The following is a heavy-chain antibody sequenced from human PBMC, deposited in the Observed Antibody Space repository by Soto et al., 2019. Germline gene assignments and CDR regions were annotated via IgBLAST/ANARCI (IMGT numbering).Heavy chain of an antibody. D-gene: IGHD3-22*01. CDR3: AADPHDSSGFYSLLDY. CDR2: INPSGGST. V-gene: IGHV1-46*01. Sequence: ASVKVSCKASGYTFTHYYIHWVRQAPGQGLEWMGMINPSGGSTSYAQKFQGRLTMTTDTSTNTAYMELSSLRSEDTAVYYCAADPHDSSGFYSLLDYWGQGTLVTVSS. J-gene: IGHJ4*02. CDR1: GYTFTHYY.